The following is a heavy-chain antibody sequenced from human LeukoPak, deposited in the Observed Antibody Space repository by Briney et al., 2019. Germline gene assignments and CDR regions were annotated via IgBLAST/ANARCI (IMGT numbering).Heavy chain of an antibody. CDR2: IYPGDSDT. V-gene: IGHV5-51*01. CDR1: GYSFTNYW. CDR3: ARPKDLNYWYFDL. J-gene: IGHJ2*01. Sequence: GESLKISCKGSGYSFTNYWIGWVRQMPGKGLEWMGIIYPGDSDTRYSPSFQGQVTISADKSISTAYLQWSSLKASDTAVHYCARPKDLNYWYFDLWGRGTLVTVSS.